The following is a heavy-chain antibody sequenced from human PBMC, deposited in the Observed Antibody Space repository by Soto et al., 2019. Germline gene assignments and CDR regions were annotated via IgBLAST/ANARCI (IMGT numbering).Heavy chain of an antibody. CDR2: VKSKADGGSG. Sequence: PGGSLRLSCAASGFPFNNAWIHWVRQVPGKGLEWVGRVKSKADGGSGDYAAPVKGRFVVSRDDSKDIVYLQMNSLKIEDTGVYYCTTDSRTTLPEIRFDYWGHGTQVTVSS. D-gene: IGHD1-26*01. V-gene: IGHV3-15*07. J-gene: IGHJ4*01. CDR3: TTDSRTTLPEIRFDY. CDR1: GFPFNNAW.